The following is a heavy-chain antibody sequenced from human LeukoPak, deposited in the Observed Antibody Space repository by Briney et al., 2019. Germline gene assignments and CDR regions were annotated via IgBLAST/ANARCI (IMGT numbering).Heavy chain of an antibody. CDR1: GYTFSDNH. D-gene: IGHD7-27*01. Sequence: ASVKVSCKASGYTFSDNHMHWVRQAPGQGLEWMGWISPNSGGTSYAQKFRGRVTMTRDTSISTAYMELSGLTPADTAVYYCARRTGDGAFDIWGQGTVVTVSS. CDR3: ARRTGDGAFDI. V-gene: IGHV1-2*02. CDR2: ISPNSGGT. J-gene: IGHJ3*02.